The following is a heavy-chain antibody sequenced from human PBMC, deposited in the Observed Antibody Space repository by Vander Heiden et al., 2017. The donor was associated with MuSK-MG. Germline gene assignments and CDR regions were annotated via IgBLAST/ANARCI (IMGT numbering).Heavy chain of an antibody. CDR1: GYNFNSYA. J-gene: IGHJ4*02. V-gene: IGHV7-4-1*02. Sequence: QVQLVQSGSELKTRGASVKVSCKTSGYNFNSYAMNWVRQAPGQGLEWMGWINTNTGNPTYAQGFTGRFVFSLDTSVSTAYLRISSLKAEDTAIYYCARASRYEQADYWGQGTLVTVSS. CDR2: INTNTGNP. CDR3: ARASRYEQADY. D-gene: IGHD2-15*01.